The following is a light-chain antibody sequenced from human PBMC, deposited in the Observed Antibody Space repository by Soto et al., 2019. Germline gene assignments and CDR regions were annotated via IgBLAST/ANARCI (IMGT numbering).Light chain of an antibody. V-gene: IGLV1-40*01. CDR3: QSYDSSLSGYV. J-gene: IGLJ1*01. Sequence: QSVLTQPRSVSGAPGQRVTTSCTGSSSNIGAGYDVHWYQQLPGTAPKLLIYNNNNRPSGVPDRFSGSKSGTSASLAITELQAEDEADYYCQSYDSSLSGYVFGTGTKVTV. CDR1: SSNIGAGYD. CDR2: NNN.